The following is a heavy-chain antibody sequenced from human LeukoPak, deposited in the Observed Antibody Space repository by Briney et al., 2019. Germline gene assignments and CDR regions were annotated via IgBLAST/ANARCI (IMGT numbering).Heavy chain of an antibody. CDR1: GGSFSGYY. V-gene: IGHV4-34*01. Sequence: TSETLSLTCAVYGGSFSGYYWSWIRQPPGKGLEWIGEINHSGSTNYNPSLKSRVTISVDTSKNQFSLKLSSVTAADTAVYYCARRSVGAVYYFDYWGQGTLVTVSS. CDR2: INHSGST. CDR3: ARRSVGAVYYFDY. D-gene: IGHD1-26*01. J-gene: IGHJ4*02.